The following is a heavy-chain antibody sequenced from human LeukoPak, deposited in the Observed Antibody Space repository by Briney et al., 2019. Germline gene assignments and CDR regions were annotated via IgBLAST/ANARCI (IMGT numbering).Heavy chain of an antibody. CDR3: ARERVVSDYDWFDP. D-gene: IGHD6-25*01. CDR2: VNRVGNT. V-gene: IGHV4-34*01. J-gene: IGHJ5*02. Sequence: SETLSLTCAVHGASFSGYSWSWVRQPPGKGLEWIGEVNRVGNTIYNPSLKSRVTISIDTSTTQFSLRLTSVTVADTAVYFCARERVVSDYDWFDPWGQGTLVTVSS. CDR1: GASFSGYS.